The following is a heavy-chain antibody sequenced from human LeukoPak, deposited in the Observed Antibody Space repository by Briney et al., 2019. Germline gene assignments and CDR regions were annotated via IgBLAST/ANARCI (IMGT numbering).Heavy chain of an antibody. J-gene: IGHJ5*02. Sequence: SETLSLTCTVSGGSISSYYWSWIRQPPGKGLEWIGEINHSGSTNYNPSLKSRVTISVDTSKNQFSLKLSSVTAADTAVYYCATKGHDLSWFDPWGQGTLVTVSS. V-gene: IGHV4-34*01. CDR2: INHSGST. CDR3: ATKGHDLSWFDP. D-gene: IGHD3-3*01. CDR1: GGSISSYY.